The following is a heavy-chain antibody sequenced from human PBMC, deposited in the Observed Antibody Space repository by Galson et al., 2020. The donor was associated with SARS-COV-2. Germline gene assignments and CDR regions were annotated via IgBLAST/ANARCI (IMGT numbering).Heavy chain of an antibody. CDR2: IYSGGST. CDR3: ARSRLSSNLDYFDY. J-gene: IGHJ4*02. V-gene: IGHV3-66*02. CDR1: GFTVSSNY. Sequence: GESLKISCAASGFTVSSNYMSWVRQAPGKGLEWVSVIYSGGSTYYADSVKGRFTISRDNSKNTLYLQMNSLRAEDTAVYYCARSRLSSNLDYFDYWGQGTLVTVSS. D-gene: IGHD6-13*01.